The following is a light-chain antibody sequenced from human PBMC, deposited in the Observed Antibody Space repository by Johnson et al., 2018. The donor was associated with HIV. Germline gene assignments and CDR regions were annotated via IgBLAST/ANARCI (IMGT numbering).Light chain of an antibody. CDR2: DNN. Sequence: QSVLTQPPSVSAAPGQKVTISCSGSSSNIGNNYVSWYQQLPGTAPKLLIYDNNKRPSGIPDRFSGSKSGPSATLAITGLQPGDEADYYCGTWVSSLRVGFFGTGTKVTVL. CDR1: SSNIGNNY. V-gene: IGLV1-51*01. J-gene: IGLJ1*01. CDR3: GTWVSSLRVGF.